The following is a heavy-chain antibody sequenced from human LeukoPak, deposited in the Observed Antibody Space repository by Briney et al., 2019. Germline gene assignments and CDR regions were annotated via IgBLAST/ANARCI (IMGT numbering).Heavy chain of an antibody. CDR3: AKPVSSGWTPFDY. V-gene: IGHV3-48*01. CDR1: GFTFSSYG. Sequence: GGSLRLSCAASGFTFSSYGMNWVRQAPGKGLEWVSYISSSSSTIYHADSVKGRFTISRDNGKNSLYLQMNSLRAEDTAVYYCAKPVSSGWTPFDYWGQGTLVTVSS. CDR2: ISSSSSTI. J-gene: IGHJ4*02. D-gene: IGHD6-19*01.